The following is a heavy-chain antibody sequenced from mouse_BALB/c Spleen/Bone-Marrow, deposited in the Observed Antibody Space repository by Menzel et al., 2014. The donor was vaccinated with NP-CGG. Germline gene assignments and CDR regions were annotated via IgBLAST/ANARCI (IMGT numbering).Heavy chain of an antibody. D-gene: IGHD2-1*01. CDR3: ARDYYLAY. V-gene: IGHV7-3*02. CDR2: IRNKANGYTI. Sequence: EVKVVESGGGLVQPGGSLRLSCTPSGFTFTDYYMSWVRQPPGKALEWLVFIRNKANGYTIEYSASVKGRFTISRDNSQNILYLQMNTLRAEDSATYYCARDYYLAYWGQGTLVTVSA. J-gene: IGHJ3*01. CDR1: GFTFTDYY.